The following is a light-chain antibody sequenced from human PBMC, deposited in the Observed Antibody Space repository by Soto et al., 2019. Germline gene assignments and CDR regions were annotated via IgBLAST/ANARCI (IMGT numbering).Light chain of an antibody. Sequence: IQVTQSPSSLSASVGDRVTITCRASQGITSYLAWYQQRPGKAPKLLIYAASSLQSGVPSRFSGSGSGTDLTITISSLQHEDFATYYCQQSYSTSLITFGQGTRLEIK. CDR3: QQSYSTSLIT. CDR2: AAS. J-gene: IGKJ5*01. V-gene: IGKV1-39*01. CDR1: QGITSY.